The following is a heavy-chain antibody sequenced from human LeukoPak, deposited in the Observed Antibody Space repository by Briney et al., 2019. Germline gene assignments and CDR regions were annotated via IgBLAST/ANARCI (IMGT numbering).Heavy chain of an antibody. V-gene: IGHV4-61*02. CDR1: GGSISSGSYY. Sequence: SETLSLTCTVSGGSISSGSYYWSWIRQPAGKGLEWIGRIYTSGSTNYNPSLKSRVTISVDTSKNQFSLKLSSVTAADTAVYYCAREGSSWTGLVDYWGQGTLVTVSS. D-gene: IGHD6-13*01. J-gene: IGHJ4*02. CDR3: AREGSSWTGLVDY. CDR2: IYTSGST.